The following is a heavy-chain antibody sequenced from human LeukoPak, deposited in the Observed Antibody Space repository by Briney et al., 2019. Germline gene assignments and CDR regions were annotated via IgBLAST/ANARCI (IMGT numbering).Heavy chain of an antibody. CDR2: IIPIFGTA. V-gene: IGHV1-69*13. Sequence: GASVKVSCKASGGTFSSYAISWVRQAPGQGLEWMGGIIPIFGTANYAQKFQGRVTITADESTSTAYMELSGLRSEDTAVYYCARDSGGIVVVPAAPTHYYGMDVWGQGTTVTVSS. CDR3: ARDSGGIVVVPAAPTHYYGMDV. D-gene: IGHD2-2*01. CDR1: GGTFSSYA. J-gene: IGHJ6*02.